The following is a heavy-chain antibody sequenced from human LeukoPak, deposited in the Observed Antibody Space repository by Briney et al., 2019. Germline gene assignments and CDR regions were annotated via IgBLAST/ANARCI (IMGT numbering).Heavy chain of an antibody. J-gene: IGHJ3*02. CDR1: GFTFSTSW. CDR2: INEDESVK. CDR3: ARDSGYNAFDI. V-gene: IGHV3-7*01. D-gene: IGHD5-18*01. Sequence: PGGSLRLSCAASGFTFSTSWMTWVRQAPGKGLEWVGNINEDESVKNYVDSVKGRFTTSSDNARNSLYLQMHSLRADDTAVYYCARDSGYNAFDIWGQGTMVTVSS.